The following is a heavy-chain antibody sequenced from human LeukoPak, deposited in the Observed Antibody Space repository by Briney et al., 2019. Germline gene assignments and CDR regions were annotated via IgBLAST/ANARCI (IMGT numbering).Heavy chain of an antibody. D-gene: IGHD2-2*01. V-gene: IGHV4-4*07. CDR3: ARGLFDVVVVPALLAFDI. CDR1: GGSITSHY. CDR2: IFNSGSA. Sequence: SETLSLTCSVSGGSITSHYWNWIRQPAGKGLEWIGRIFNSGSANYNPSLKSRVTMSADTSKNQFSLKLSSVTAADTAVYYCARGLFDVVVVPALLAFDIWGQGKMVTVSS. J-gene: IGHJ3*02.